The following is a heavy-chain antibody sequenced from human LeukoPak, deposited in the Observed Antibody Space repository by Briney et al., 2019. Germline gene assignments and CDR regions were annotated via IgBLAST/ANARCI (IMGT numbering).Heavy chain of an antibody. J-gene: IGHJ5*02. CDR1: GYTFTGYY. Sequence: ASVKVSCKASGYTFTGYYMHWVRQAPGQGLEWRGWINPNSGGTKYAHKFQGRVTKTSDTSISTAYMELSRLRSDDTAVYYCAREKLSSNWFDPWGQGTLVTVSS. CDR2: INPNSGGT. D-gene: IGHD1-1*01. V-gene: IGHV1-2*02. CDR3: AREKLSSNWFDP.